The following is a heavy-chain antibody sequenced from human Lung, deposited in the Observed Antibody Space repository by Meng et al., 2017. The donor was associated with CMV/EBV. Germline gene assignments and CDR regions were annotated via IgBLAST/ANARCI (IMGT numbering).Heavy chain of an antibody. D-gene: IGHD5-12*01. Sequence: ASVKVSXKVSGYTFTSYYMHWVRQAPGQGLEWMGIINPSGGSTSYAQKFQGRVTMTRDTSTSTVYMELSSLRSEDTAVYYCARDRLGVGTGMDVWGQGTTVTVSS. CDR1: GYTFTSYY. CDR2: INPSGGST. CDR3: ARDRLGVGTGMDV. J-gene: IGHJ6*02. V-gene: IGHV1-46*01.